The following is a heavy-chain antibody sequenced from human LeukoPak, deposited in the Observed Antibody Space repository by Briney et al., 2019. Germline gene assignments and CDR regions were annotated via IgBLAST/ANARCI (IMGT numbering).Heavy chain of an antibody. CDR3: ARLWGRGFVVVPAAIDY. CDR2: MNPNSGNT. CDR1: RYTFTSYD. Sequence: ASVKVSCKASRYTFTSYDINWVRQATGQGLEWMGWMNPNSGNTGYAQKFQGRVTMTRNTSISTAYMELSSLRSEDTAVYYCARLWGRGFVVVPAAIDYWGQGTLVTVSS. V-gene: IGHV1-8*01. J-gene: IGHJ4*02. D-gene: IGHD2-2*01.